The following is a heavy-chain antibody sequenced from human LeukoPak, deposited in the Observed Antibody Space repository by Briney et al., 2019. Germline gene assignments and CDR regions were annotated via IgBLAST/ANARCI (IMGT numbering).Heavy chain of an antibody. CDR1: GFTFSSYG. D-gene: IGHD3-10*01. Sequence: PGRSLRLSCAASGFTFSSYGMHWVRQAAGKGLEWVAVISYDGSNKYYADSVKGRFTISRDNSKNTLYLQMNSLRAEDTAVYYCAKAVYYGSGSPPAFDYWGQGTLVTVSS. V-gene: IGHV3-30*18. CDR2: ISYDGSNK. J-gene: IGHJ4*02. CDR3: AKAVYYGSGSPPAFDY.